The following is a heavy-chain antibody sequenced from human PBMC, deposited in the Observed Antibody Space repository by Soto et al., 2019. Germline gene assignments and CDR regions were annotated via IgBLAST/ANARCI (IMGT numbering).Heavy chain of an antibody. V-gene: IGHV3-21*01. CDR1: GFTLSSFS. CDR2: ITTGNDYI. D-gene: IGHD6-19*01. Sequence: GGSLRLSCVGSGFTLSSFSMSWVRQTPGKGLEWVSSITTGNDYISYADSVKGRFTVSRDNAKNSLFLRMNSLRADDTALYFCARDSYSSLFDSWGQGTLVTVSS. CDR3: ARDSYSSLFDS. J-gene: IGHJ5*01.